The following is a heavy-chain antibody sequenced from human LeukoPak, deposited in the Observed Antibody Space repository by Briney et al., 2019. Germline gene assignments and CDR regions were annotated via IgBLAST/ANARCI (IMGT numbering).Heavy chain of an antibody. Sequence: PSETLSLTCAVKGGSFSGYYWSWIRQPPGKGLEWIGEINHSGSTNYNPSLKSRVTISVDTSKNQFSLKLSSVTAADTAVYYCARGGHSSGWRFYYFDYWGQGTLVTVSS. J-gene: IGHJ4*02. CDR2: INHSGST. D-gene: IGHD6-19*01. CDR3: ARGGHSSGWRFYYFDY. V-gene: IGHV4-34*01. CDR1: GGSFSGYY.